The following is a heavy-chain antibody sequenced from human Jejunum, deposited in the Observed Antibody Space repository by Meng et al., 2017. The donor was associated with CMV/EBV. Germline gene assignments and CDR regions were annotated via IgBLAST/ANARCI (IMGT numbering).Heavy chain of an antibody. J-gene: IGHJ4*02. CDR3: ARSPYSGSALPFFDY. V-gene: IGHV4-30-4*01. CDR1: GDSFNSPDYY. CDR2: IYYSGST. D-gene: IGHD1-26*01. Sequence: QVQRQESGPGLRKPYQTLSLTCTVSGDSFNSPDYYWSWIRQPPEKGLEWIGYIYYSGSTYYNPSLKSRVSISGDTSNKQFSLKLTSVTAADTAVYYCARSPYSGSALPFFDYWGQGSLVTVSS.